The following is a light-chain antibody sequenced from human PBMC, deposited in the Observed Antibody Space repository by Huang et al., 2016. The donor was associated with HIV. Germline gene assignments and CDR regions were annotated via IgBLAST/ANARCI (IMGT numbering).Light chain of an antibody. CDR1: QSVSSSY. CDR2: AAS. Sequence: EIVLTQSPGTLSLSPGERATLSCRASQSVSSSYLGWYQQKPGQAPRLLIYAASSRATGNPDRFSGSGSGTDFTLTISRLEPEDFAVYYCLQNGILPLTFGGGTRVEIK. V-gene: IGKV3-20*01. J-gene: IGKJ4*01. CDR3: LQNGILPLT.